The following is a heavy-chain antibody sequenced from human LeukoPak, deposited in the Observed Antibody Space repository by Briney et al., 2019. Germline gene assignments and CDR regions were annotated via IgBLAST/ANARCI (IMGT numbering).Heavy chain of an antibody. CDR2: IYPGDSNT. D-gene: IGHD3/OR15-3a*01. Sequence: HGESLKISCKGSGYSFTSYWIGWVRQMPGKGLEWMGTIYPGDSNTIYSPSFQGQVTISADKSISIAYLQWSSLKASDTAMYYCARRGTGRLDAFDIWGQGTMVTVSS. CDR3: ARRGTGRLDAFDI. V-gene: IGHV5-51*01. J-gene: IGHJ3*02. CDR1: GYSFTSYW.